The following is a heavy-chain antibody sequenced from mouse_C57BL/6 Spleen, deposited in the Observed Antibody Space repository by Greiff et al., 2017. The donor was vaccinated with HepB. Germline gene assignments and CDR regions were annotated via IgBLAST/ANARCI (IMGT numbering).Heavy chain of an antibody. CDR1: GYTFTSYW. CDR3: ARGGWYFDV. CDR2: IYPSDSET. J-gene: IGHJ1*03. V-gene: IGHV1-61*01. Sequence: QVQLKEPGAELVRPGSSVKLSCKASGYTFTSYWMDWVKQRPGQGLEWIGNIYPSDSETHYNQKFKDKATLTVDKSSSTAYMQLSSLTSEDSAVYYCARGGWYFDVWGTGTTVTVSS.